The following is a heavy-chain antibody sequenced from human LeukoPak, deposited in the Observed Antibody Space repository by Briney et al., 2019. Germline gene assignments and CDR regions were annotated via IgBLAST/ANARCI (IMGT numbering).Heavy chain of an antibody. CDR3: ARRGYSYGHDAFDI. CDR1: GFTFSSYW. V-gene: IGHV3-7*01. J-gene: IGHJ3*02. CDR2: IKQDGSEK. D-gene: IGHD5-18*01. Sequence: GGSLRLSCAASGFTFSSYWMSWVRQAPGKGLEWVANIKQDGSEKYYVDSVKGRFTISRDNAKNSLYLQMNSLRAEDTAVYYCARRGYSYGHDAFDIWGQGTMVTVSS.